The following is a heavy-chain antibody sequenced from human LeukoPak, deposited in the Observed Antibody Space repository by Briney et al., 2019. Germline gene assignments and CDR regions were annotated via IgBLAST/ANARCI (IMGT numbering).Heavy chain of an antibody. Sequence: ASVEVSCKASGYTFTSYDIHWVRQAPGQGIEWMGWMSPNSGNTVYAQKFQGRVTMTRNTSISTAYMELSSLSSEDTAVYYCARGCSSTTCSWPFDYWGQGTLVTVSS. D-gene: IGHD2-2*01. CDR1: GYTFTSYD. CDR2: MSPNSGNT. J-gene: IGHJ4*02. V-gene: IGHV1-8*01. CDR3: ARGCSSTTCSWPFDY.